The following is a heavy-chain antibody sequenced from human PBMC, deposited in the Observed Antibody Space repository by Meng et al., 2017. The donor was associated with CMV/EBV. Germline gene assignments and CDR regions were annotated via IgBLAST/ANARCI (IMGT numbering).Heavy chain of an antibody. Sequence: GESLKISCAASGFTFSSYAMHWVRQAPGKGLEWVAVISYDGSNKYYADSVKGRFTISRDNSKNTLYLQMNSLRAEDTDVYYCARGSAYSGSCVDYWGQGTLVTVSS. J-gene: IGHJ4*02. D-gene: IGHD1-26*01. CDR3: ARGSAYSGSCVDY. CDR2: ISYDGSNK. V-gene: IGHV3-30*04. CDR1: GFTFSSYA.